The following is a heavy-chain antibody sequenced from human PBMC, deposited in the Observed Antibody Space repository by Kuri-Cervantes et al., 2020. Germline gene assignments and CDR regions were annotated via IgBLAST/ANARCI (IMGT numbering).Heavy chain of an antibody. CDR2: IYYSGST. CDR1: GGSISSYY. Sequence: SETLSLTCTVSGGSISSYYWSWIRQPPGKGLEWIGYIYYSGSTNYNPSLKSRVTISVDTSKNQFSLKLSSVTAADTAVYYCATLHSSSWYHDYWGQGTLVTVSS. J-gene: IGHJ4*02. CDR3: ATLHSSSWYHDY. V-gene: IGHV4-59*12. D-gene: IGHD6-13*01.